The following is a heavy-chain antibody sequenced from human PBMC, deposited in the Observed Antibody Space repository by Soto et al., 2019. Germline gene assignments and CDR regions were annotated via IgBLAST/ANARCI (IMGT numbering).Heavy chain of an antibody. CDR3: ARSRPVAVGYYFDY. J-gene: IGHJ4*02. CDR2: IIPILGIA. Sequence: GASVKVSCKASGGTFSSYTISWVRQAPGQGLEWMGRIIPILGIANYAQKFQGRVTITADKSTSTAYMELSSLRSEDTAVYYCARSRPVAVGYYFDYWGQGTLVTVS. V-gene: IGHV1-69*02. CDR1: GGTFSSYT. D-gene: IGHD6-19*01.